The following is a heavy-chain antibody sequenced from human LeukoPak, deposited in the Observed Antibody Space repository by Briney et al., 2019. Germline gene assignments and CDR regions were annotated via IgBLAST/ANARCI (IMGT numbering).Heavy chain of an antibody. J-gene: IGHJ4*02. Sequence: PSETLSLTCTVSGGSMSGYFWAWIRRPAGKGLEWIGRIYSSGTTNYNLSLRSRVTMSLDTSKNQFSLSLTSVTAADTAVYYCAREARGGSTYFDNWGQGTLVTVSS. CDR1: GGSMSGYF. V-gene: IGHV4-4*07. D-gene: IGHD1-26*01. CDR3: AREARGGSTYFDN. CDR2: IYSSGTT.